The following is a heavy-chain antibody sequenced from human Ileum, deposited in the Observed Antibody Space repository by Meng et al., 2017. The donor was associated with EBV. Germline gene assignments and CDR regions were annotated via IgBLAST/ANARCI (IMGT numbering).Heavy chain of an antibody. Sequence: GQVVGYGGGLNQPGGSLSLSSSASGFPTSSTFMSWVRQAPGKGLEWVSVFYSAGTTYYADSVRGRFTISRDNSKNTLYLQMNSLRAEDTAVYYCSSQAPGYRSGWGLWGQGTLVTVSS. CDR3: SSQAPGYRSGWGL. CDR1: GFPTSSTF. V-gene: IGHV3-53*01. D-gene: IGHD6-19*01. CDR2: FYSAGTT. J-gene: IGHJ4*02.